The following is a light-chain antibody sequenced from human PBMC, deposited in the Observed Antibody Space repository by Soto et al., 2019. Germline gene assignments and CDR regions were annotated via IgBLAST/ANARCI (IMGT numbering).Light chain of an antibody. Sequence: EVVLTQSPATLSLSPGERATLSCRASQSVSRYVAWYQQKPGQAPRLLIYDASTRATGIPARFSGSGSGTEFTLTISSLQSKDFAVYYCQQYNNWHPLTFGGGTKVDIK. CDR2: DAS. V-gene: IGKV3D-15*01. J-gene: IGKJ4*01. CDR3: QQYNNWHPLT. CDR1: QSVSRY.